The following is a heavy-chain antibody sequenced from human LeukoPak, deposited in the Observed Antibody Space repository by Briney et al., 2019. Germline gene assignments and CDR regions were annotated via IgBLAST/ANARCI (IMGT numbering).Heavy chain of an antibody. J-gene: IGHJ4*02. CDR1: GYTFTGYY. D-gene: IGHD3-22*01. CDR3: ARDRSPRHYYDSSDYHGAADY. Sequence: ASVKVSCKASGYTFTGYYMHWVRQAPGQGFEWMGWINPKSGGTTFAHKFQGRVTMTRDTSISTAYMELRRLRFDDTAVYYCARDRSPRHYYDSSDYHGAADYWGQGTLVTVSS. CDR2: INPKSGGT. V-gene: IGHV1-2*02.